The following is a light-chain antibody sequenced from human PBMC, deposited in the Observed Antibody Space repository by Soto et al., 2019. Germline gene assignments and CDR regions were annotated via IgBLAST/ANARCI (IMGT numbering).Light chain of an antibody. CDR2: WAS. Sequence: DIVMTQSPDSLAVSLGERATINCKSSQTILLSSNNKNYLSWYQQKPGQPPKLLIYWASTRESGVPDRFSGSGSGTDFTLTISSLQAEDVAVYYFQQYYSTPTTFGQGTRLEMK. V-gene: IGKV4-1*01. J-gene: IGKJ5*01. CDR3: QQYYSTPTT. CDR1: QTILLSSNNKNY.